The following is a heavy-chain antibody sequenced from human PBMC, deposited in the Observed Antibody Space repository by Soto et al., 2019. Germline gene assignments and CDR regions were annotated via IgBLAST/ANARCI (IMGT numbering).Heavy chain of an antibody. CDR1: GGSFSGYY. V-gene: IGHV4-34*01. J-gene: IGHJ6*02. CDR2: IYYSGGT. Sequence: QVQLQQWGAGLLKPSETLSLTCAVYGGSFSGYYWSWIRQPPGKGLEWIGYIYYSGGTYYNPSLKSRVTISVDTSKNQFSLKLSSVTAADTAVYYCARDLAHCSSTSCYPYGMDVWGQGTTVTVSS. D-gene: IGHD2-2*01. CDR3: ARDLAHCSSTSCYPYGMDV.